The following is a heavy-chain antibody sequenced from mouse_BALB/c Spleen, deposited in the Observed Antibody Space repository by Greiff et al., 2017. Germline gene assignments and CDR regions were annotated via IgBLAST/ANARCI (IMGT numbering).Heavy chain of an antibody. CDR3: ARNYYGSRSFDY. CDR1: GFSLTSYG. J-gene: IGHJ2*01. D-gene: IGHD1-1*01. Sequence: VKLVESGPGLVAPSQSLSITCTVSGFSLTSYGVHWVRQPPGKGLEWLGVIWAGGSTNYNSALMSRLSISKDNSKSQVFLKMNSLQTDDTAMYYCARNYYGSRSFDYWGQGTTLTVSS. V-gene: IGHV2-9*02. CDR2: IWAGGST.